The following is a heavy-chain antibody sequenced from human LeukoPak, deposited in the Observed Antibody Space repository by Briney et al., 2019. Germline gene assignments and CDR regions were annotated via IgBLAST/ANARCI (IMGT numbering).Heavy chain of an antibody. CDR3: ARFAQAAIDY. D-gene: IGHD2-2*02. V-gene: IGHV4-4*02. CDR1: GGSISSSNW. CDR2: IYHSGST. Sequence: SETLSLTCAVSGGSISSSNWWSWVRQPPGKGLEWIGEIYHSGSTNYNPSLKSRVTISVDTSKNQFSLKLSSVTAADTAVYYCARFAQAAIDYWGQGTLVTVSS. J-gene: IGHJ4*02.